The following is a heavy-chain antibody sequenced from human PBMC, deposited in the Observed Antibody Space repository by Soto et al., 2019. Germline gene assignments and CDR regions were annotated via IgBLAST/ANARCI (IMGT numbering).Heavy chain of an antibody. V-gene: IGHV1-46*01. CDR3: AREGSYYFDSRNDY. CDR2: INPSGGTE. J-gene: IGHJ4*02. CDR1: GYTFSNHY. Sequence: QVQLVQSGAEVKRPGASVKISCEASGYTFSNHYIHWVRQAPGQGLEWIGIINPSGGTESNAQKFQGRVTMTRDTSASTAYLMLSSLTSGDTAVYYCAREGSYYFDSRNDYWGQGTLVTVSS. D-gene: IGHD3-22*01.